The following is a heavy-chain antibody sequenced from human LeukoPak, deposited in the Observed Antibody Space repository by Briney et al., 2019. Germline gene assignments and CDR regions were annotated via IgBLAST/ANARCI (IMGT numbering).Heavy chain of an antibody. J-gene: IGHJ6*03. Sequence: ASVKVSCKASGYTFTGYYMHWVRQAPGQGLEGMGWINPNSGGTNYAQKFQGRVTITRDTSISTAYMELSRLRSDDTAVYYCARDPYCSSTSCYGHNYYYYYMDVWGKGTTVTVSS. CDR1: GYTFTGYY. CDR2: INPNSGGT. CDR3: ARDPYCSSTSCYGHNYYYYYMDV. V-gene: IGHV1-2*02. D-gene: IGHD2-2*01.